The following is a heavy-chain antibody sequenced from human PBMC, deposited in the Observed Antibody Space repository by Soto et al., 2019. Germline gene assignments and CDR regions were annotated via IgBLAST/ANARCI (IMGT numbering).Heavy chain of an antibody. CDR2: IYHSGST. CDR3: ARGTYDSSGYYYSHLDY. D-gene: IGHD3-22*01. CDR1: GGSISSGGYS. Sequence: TLSLTCAVSGGSISSGGYSWSWIRQPPGKGLEWIGYIYHSGSTYYNPSLKSRVTISVDRSKNQFSLKLSSVTAADTAVYYCARGTYDSSGYYYSHLDYWGQGTLVTVSS. J-gene: IGHJ4*02. V-gene: IGHV4-30-2*01.